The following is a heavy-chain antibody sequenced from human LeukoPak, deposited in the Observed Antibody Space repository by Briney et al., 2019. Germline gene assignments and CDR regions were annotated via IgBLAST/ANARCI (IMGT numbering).Heavy chain of an antibody. V-gene: IGHV4-59*08. J-gene: IGHJ4*02. CDR2: IYYSGST. Sequence: PSETLSLTRTVSGGSISSYYWSWIRQPPGKGLEWIGYIYYSGSTNYNPSLKSRVTISVDMSKNQFSLKLSSVTAADTAVYYCARGKYYYDSSGSFDYWGQGTLVTVSS. D-gene: IGHD3-22*01. CDR1: GGSISSYY. CDR3: ARGKYYYDSSGSFDY.